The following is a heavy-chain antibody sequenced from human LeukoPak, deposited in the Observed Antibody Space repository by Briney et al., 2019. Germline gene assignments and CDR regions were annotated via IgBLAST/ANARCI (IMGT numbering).Heavy chain of an antibody. J-gene: IGHJ4*02. D-gene: IGHD1-26*01. CDR3: TRDREGYYFDY. V-gene: IGHV3-49*04. CDR2: IRSKAYGGTT. Sequence: QPGRSLRLSCTASGFTFGDCAMSWVRQAPGKGLEWVGFIRSKAYGGTTEYAASVKGRFTISRDDSKSIAYLQMNSLKTEDTAVYYCTRDREGYYFDYWGQGTLVTVSS. CDR1: GFTFGDCA.